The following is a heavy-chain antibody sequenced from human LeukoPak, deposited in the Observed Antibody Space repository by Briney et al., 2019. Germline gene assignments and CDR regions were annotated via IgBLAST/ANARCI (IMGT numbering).Heavy chain of an antibody. CDR2: IWYDGSNI. D-gene: IGHD6-19*01. J-gene: IGHJ4*02. CDR3: AREGSGLPFDY. Sequence: GRSLRLSCAASGFTFSTYAMHWVRQAPGKGLEWVAAIWYDGSNICYADSVKGRFTISRDNSKNTLYLQMNSLRAEDTAVFYCAREGSGLPFDYWGQGTLVTVSS. V-gene: IGHV3-33*01. CDR1: GFTFSTYA.